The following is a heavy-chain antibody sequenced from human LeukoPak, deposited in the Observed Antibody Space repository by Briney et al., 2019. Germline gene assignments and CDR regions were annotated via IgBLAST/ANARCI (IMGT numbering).Heavy chain of an antibody. J-gene: IGHJ4*02. V-gene: IGHV3-23*01. CDR1: GFTFSSYV. Sequence: GGSLRLSCAASGFTFSSYVMNWVRQAPGKGLEWVSAISGSGGSTSYADSVKGRFTISRDNSKNILYLQVNSLRAEDTAVYYCAKMSVYGDSGYWGQGTLVTVSS. D-gene: IGHD4-17*01. CDR2: ISGSGGST. CDR3: AKMSVYGDSGY.